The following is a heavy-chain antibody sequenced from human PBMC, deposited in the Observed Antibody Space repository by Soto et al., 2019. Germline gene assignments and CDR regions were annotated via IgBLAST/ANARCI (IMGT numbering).Heavy chain of an antibody. D-gene: IGHD3-22*01. CDR2: INPRDGST. Sequence: ASVKVSCKAYAYTFSDYYVHWVRQAPGQALEWIGIINPRDGSTNYAQKFRGRVTMTRDTSASTLYMELRSLTSEDTAVYFCARGYLYDSGRQYFFDYWGQGTLVTVSS. J-gene: IGHJ4*02. V-gene: IGHV1-46*03. CDR3: ARGYLYDSGRQYFFDY. CDR1: AYTFSDYY.